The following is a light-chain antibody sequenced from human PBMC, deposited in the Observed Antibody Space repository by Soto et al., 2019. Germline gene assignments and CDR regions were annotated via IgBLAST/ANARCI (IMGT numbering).Light chain of an antibody. J-gene: IGKJ5*01. V-gene: IGKV1-27*01. Sequence: DIQMTQSPSSLSSSVGDRVTITCRASQGVSNYLAWYQQKPGKDPTRLIYSASTLQSGVPSRCSGSRSGTDVTLTISSMQPEDVATYYCQKYNSAPFTFGPGTRLEIK. CDR2: SAS. CDR3: QKYNSAPFT. CDR1: QGVSNY.